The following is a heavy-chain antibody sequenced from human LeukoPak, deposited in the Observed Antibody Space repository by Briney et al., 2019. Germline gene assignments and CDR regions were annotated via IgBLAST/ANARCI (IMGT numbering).Heavy chain of an antibody. CDR1: AYSISSGYY. J-gene: IGHJ3*02. Sequence: SQTLSLTCTVAAYSISSGYYWGWIRQPPGKGLEWIGSIYHSGSTYYNPSLKSRVTIPVHTSKNQFSLKLSSVTAADTAVYYCARDYDILTGDDAFDIWGQGTMVTVSS. D-gene: IGHD3-9*01. V-gene: IGHV4-38-2*02. CDR3: ARDYDILTGDDAFDI. CDR2: IYHSGST.